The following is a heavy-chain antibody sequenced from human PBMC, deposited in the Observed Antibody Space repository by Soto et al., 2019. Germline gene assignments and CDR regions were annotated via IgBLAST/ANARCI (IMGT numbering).Heavy chain of an antibody. CDR2: ISSSSSYI. V-gene: IGHV3-21*01. CDR1: GFTFSSYS. D-gene: IGHD4-17*01. J-gene: IGHJ4*02. CDR3: ARESRVVFAGDYVM. Sequence: GGSLRLSCAASGFTFSSYSMNWVRQAPGKGLEWVSSISSSSSYIYYADSVKGRFTISRDNAKNSLYLQMNSLRAEDTAVYYCARESRVVFAGDYVMWGQGTLPTVSS.